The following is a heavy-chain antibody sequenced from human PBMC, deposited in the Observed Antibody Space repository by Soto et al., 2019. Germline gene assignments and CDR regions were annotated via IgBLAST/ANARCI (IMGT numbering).Heavy chain of an antibody. Sequence: ASVKVSCKASGYNFTGYYMHWVRQAPGQGLEWMGIINPSGGSTSYAQKFQGRVTMTRDTSTSTVYMELSSLRSEDTAVYYCARDSRVIAAAGPFDYWGQGTLVT. J-gene: IGHJ4*02. CDR2: INPSGGST. D-gene: IGHD6-13*01. CDR1: GYNFTGYY. CDR3: ARDSRVIAAAGPFDY. V-gene: IGHV1-46*01.